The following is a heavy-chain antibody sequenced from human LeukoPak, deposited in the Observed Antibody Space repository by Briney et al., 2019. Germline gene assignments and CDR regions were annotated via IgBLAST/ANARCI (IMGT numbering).Heavy chain of an antibody. V-gene: IGHV3-23*01. D-gene: IGHD5-12*01. CDR3: AKSPPRGYYYYYYMDV. J-gene: IGHJ6*03. CDR1: GFTFSSSA. CDR2: ISDNGYDT. Sequence: GSLRLSCAASGFTFSSSAMTWVRQAPGKGLEWVSAISDNGYDTFYADSVKGRFTISRDNSKNTLYLQMNSLRAEDTAVYYCAKSPPRGYYYYYYMDVWGKGTTVTVSS.